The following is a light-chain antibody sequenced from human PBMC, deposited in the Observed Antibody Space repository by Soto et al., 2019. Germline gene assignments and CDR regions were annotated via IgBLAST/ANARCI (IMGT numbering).Light chain of an antibody. J-gene: IGKJ4*01. CDR1: QSVSIY. CDR2: DAS. CDR3: QQRSNWTLT. V-gene: IGKV3-11*01. Sequence: EIVLTQSPATLSLSPGERATLSCRASQSVSIYLAWYQQKPGQAPRLLIYDASNTATGIPARFSGSGSGTDFTLTIRSLEPEDFAVYYCQQRSNWTLTFGGGTKVDIK.